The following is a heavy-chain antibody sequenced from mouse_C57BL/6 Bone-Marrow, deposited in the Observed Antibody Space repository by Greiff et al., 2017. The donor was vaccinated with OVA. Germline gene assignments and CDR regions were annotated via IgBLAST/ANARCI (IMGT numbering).Heavy chain of an antibody. V-gene: IGHV1-64*01. J-gene: IGHJ2*01. CDR3: ARKGYYYGSSEGGY. D-gene: IGHD1-1*01. CDR2: IHPNSGST. Sequence: QVQLQQPGAELVKPGASVKLSCKASGYTFTSYWMHWVKQRPGQGLEWIGMIHPNSGSTNYNEKFKSKATLTVDKSSSTAYMQLSSLTSEDSAVYYCARKGYYYGSSEGGYWGQGTTLTVSS. CDR1: GYTFTSYW.